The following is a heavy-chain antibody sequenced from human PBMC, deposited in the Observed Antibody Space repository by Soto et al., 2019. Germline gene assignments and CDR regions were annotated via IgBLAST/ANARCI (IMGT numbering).Heavy chain of an antibody. CDR1: GYTFTSYG. CDR2: ISAYNGNT. D-gene: IGHD3-3*01. CDR3: AREGGVFGVVIYPYYYYMDV. Sequence: ASMKVSCKASGYTFTSYGISWVRQAPGQGLEWMGWISAYNGNTNYAQKLQGRVTMTTDTSTSTAYMELRSLRSDDTAVYYCAREGGVFGVVIYPYYYYMDVWGKGTTVTVSS. V-gene: IGHV1-18*01. J-gene: IGHJ6*03.